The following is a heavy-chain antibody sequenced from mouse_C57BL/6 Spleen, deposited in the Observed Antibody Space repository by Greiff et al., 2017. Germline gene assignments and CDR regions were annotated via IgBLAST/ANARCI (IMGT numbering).Heavy chain of an antibody. CDR1: GYTFTNYW. J-gene: IGHJ2*01. Sequence: QVQLQQSGAELVRPGTSVKMSCKASGYTFTNYWIGWAKQRPGHGLEWIGDIYPGGGYTNYNEKFKGKATLTADKSSSTAYMQFSSLTSEDSAIYYCARSGRYYLDYWGQGTTLTVSS. D-gene: IGHD3-1*01. V-gene: IGHV1-63*01. CDR3: ARSGRYYLDY. CDR2: IYPGGGYT.